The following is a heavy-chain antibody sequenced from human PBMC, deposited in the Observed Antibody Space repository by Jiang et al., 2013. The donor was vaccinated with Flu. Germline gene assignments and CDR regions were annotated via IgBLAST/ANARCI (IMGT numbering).Heavy chain of an antibody. CDR1: GGSFSGYY. J-gene: IGHJ3*02. Sequence: LLKPSETLSLTCAVYGGSFSGYYWSWIRQPPGKGLEWIGEINHSGSTNYNPSLKSRVTISVDTSKNQFSLKLSSVTAADTAVYYCASWVVTPHDAFDIWGQGTMVTVSS. D-gene: IGHD2-21*02. V-gene: IGHV4-34*01. CDR2: INHSGST. CDR3: ASWVVTPHDAFDI.